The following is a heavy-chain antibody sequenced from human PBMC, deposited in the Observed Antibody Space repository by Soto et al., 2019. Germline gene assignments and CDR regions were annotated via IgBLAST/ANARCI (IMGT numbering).Heavy chain of an antibody. Sequence: PGGSLSLSCTASGFTFGDYAMSWFRQAPGKGPEWVAKIKKDGSEKYYVDSVKGRFTISRDNARSSLYLQMNSLTADDTAVYYCATNAFWGQGSLVTVSS. J-gene: IGHJ4*02. D-gene: IGHD2-2*01. CDR1: GFTFGDYA. CDR2: IKKDGSEK. CDR3: ATNAF. V-gene: IGHV3-7*01.